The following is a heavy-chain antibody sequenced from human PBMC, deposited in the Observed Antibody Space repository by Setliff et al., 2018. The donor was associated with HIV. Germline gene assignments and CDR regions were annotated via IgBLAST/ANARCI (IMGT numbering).Heavy chain of an antibody. J-gene: IGHJ4*02. Sequence: GGSLRLSCAASGFTFSNYGMHWVRQAPGKGLEWVTFIRNDASNTYYADSVKGRFTISRDNSKNTLYLQMNSLRTEDTAVYYCARVFSSSWYGIDCWGQGTLVTVSS. CDR2: IRNDASNT. CDR1: GFTFSNYG. V-gene: IGHV3-30*02. CDR3: ARVFSSSWYGIDC. D-gene: IGHD6-13*01.